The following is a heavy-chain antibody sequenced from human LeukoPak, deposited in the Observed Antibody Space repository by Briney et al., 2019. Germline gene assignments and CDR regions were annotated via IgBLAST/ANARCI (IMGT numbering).Heavy chain of an antibody. D-gene: IGHD6-19*01. V-gene: IGHV4-4*07. Sequence: SETLSLTCTVSGGSISSYYWSWIRQPAGKVLGWIGRIYISGSTNYNPSLKSRVTMSVDTSKNQFSLKLSSVTAADTAVYYCARDASSGWFLDYWGQGTLVTVSS. J-gene: IGHJ4*02. CDR3: ARDASSGWFLDY. CDR1: GGSISSYY. CDR2: IYISGST.